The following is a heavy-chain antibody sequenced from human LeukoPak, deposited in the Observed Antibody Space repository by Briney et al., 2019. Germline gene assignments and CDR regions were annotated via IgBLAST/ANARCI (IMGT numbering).Heavy chain of an antibody. CDR1: GGSTNNYF. D-gene: IGHD6-19*01. Sequence: PSETLSLTCSVSGGSTNNYFWSWIRQSAGKGLEWIGRVNPYGTSNYNPSLKSRVTMSVDTSKNLVSLRLTSLTAADTAVYYCARDRRPRAVAGAYISYGRDVWGQGTTVTVSS. CDR2: VNPYGTS. CDR3: ARDRRPRAVAGAYISYGRDV. V-gene: IGHV4-4*07. J-gene: IGHJ6*02.